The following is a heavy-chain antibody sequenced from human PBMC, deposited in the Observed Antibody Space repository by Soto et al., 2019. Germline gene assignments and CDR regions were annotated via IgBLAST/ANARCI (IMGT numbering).Heavy chain of an antibody. D-gene: IGHD2-2*01. CDR2: IIPIFGTA. CDR1: GGTFSSYA. V-gene: IGHV1-69*13. CDR3: ARVLKKLQLYYGMDV. Sequence: GASVKVSCKASGGTFSSYAISWVRQAPGQGLEWMGGIIPIFGTANYAQKFQGRVTITADESTSTAYMELSSLRSEDTAVYYCARVLKKLQLYYGMDVWGQGTTVPVSS. J-gene: IGHJ6*02.